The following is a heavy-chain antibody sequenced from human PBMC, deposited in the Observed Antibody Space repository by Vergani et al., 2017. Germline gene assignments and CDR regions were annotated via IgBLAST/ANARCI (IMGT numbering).Heavy chain of an antibody. D-gene: IGHD3-10*01. CDR2: IIPIFDIA. CDR1: GGTFSSYT. CDR3: ATRMVRDSSFLDY. V-gene: IGHV1-69*02. Sequence: QVQLVQSGAEVKKPGSSVKVSCKASGGTFSSYTIIWVRQAPGQGLEWMGRIIPIFDIANYAQKFQGRVTITADKSTSTAYMELSSLRSEDTAVYYGATRMVRDSSFLDYWGQGTLVTVSS. J-gene: IGHJ4*02.